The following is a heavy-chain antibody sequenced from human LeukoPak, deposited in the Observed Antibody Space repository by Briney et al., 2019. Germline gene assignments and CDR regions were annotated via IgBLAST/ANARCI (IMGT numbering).Heavy chain of an antibody. J-gene: IGHJ6*02. CDR2: IYYSGST. CDR3: ARTSRHFYGSGSNLTPWPADMDV. Sequence: SETLSLICTVSCGSINSYYWTWIRQHPGEGLEWIGYIYYSGSTYYNPSLNSRVTISMDTSKNHFSLKLSSVTAADTAIYYCARTSRHFYGSGSNLTPWPADMDVWGQGTKVTVSS. CDR1: CGSINSYY. D-gene: IGHD3-10*01. V-gene: IGHV4-59*01.